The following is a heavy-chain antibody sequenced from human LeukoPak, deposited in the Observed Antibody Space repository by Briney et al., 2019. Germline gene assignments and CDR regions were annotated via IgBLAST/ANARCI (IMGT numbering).Heavy chain of an antibody. J-gene: IGHJ4*02. V-gene: IGHV5-51*01. D-gene: IGHD3-9*01. CDR2: VYPGDSDT. CDR1: GYNFTSYW. CDR3: ARRNFDWSYFDY. Sequence: GESLKISCKASGYNFTSYWIGWVRQMPGKGLEWMGIVYPGDSDTRYSPSFQGQVTISADKSISTAYLQWSSLKASDTAIYYCARRNFDWSYFDYWGQGTLVTVSS.